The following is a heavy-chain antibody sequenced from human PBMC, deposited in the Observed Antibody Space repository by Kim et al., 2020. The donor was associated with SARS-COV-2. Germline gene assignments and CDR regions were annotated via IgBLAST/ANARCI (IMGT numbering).Heavy chain of an antibody. CDR2: ITGDGTGS. V-gene: IGHV3-74*01. D-gene: IGHD4-17*01. Sequence: GGSLRLSCVASGFTFSTCWMHWVRQAPGKGLVWVSRITGDGTGSNYADFVEGRLTMSIDNAKNTVYPQMHSLRPEDTAVDYCVRGCYGGNPNSFDYSG. CDR3: VRGCYGGNPNSFDY. J-gene: IGHJ4*01. CDR1: GFTFSTCW.